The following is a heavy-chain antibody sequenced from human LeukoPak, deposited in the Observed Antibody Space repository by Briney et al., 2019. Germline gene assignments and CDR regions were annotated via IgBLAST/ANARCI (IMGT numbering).Heavy chain of an antibody. CDR3: ARGLREYYYGSGSWNPFDY. CDR2: IYPGDSDT. Sequence: GESLKISCKGSGYSFTSYWIGWVRQMPGKGLEWVGIIYPGDSDTRYSPSFQGQVTISADKSISTAYLQWSSLKASDTAMYYCARGLREYYYGSGSWNPFDYWGQGTLVTVSS. CDR1: GYSFTSYW. V-gene: IGHV5-51*01. D-gene: IGHD3-10*01. J-gene: IGHJ4*02.